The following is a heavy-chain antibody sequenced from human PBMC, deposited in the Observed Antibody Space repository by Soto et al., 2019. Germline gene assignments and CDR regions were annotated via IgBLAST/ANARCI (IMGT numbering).Heavy chain of an antibody. CDR1: GGTFSSYT. Sequence: ASVKVSCKASGGTFSSYTISWVRQAPGQGLEWMGRIIPILGIANYAQKFQGRVTITADKSTSTAYMELSSLRSEDTAVYYCARGLRFLDYYYYYMDVWGKGTKVTVSS. CDR3: ARGLRFLDYYYYYMDV. J-gene: IGHJ6*03. V-gene: IGHV1-69*02. CDR2: IIPILGIA. D-gene: IGHD3-3*01.